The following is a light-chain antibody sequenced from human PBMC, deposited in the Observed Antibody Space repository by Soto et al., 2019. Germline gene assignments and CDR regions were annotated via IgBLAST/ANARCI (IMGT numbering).Light chain of an antibody. CDR2: AAS. CDR3: QQSFTTPWT. CDR1: QSISTY. J-gene: IGKJ1*01. Sequence: DIQMTQSPSSLSASVGDRVTITCRSSQSISTYLSWYQHKPGKAPKLLILAASSLQSGVPSRFSGSGVGTDFTLTISNLQPEDFATYDCQQSFTTPWTFGQGTKVE. V-gene: IGKV1-39*01.